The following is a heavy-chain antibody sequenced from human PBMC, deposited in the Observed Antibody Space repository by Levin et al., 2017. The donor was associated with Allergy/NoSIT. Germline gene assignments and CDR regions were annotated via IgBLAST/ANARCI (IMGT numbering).Heavy chain of an antibody. J-gene: IGHJ6*02. CDR2: ISYDGSNK. V-gene: IGHV3-30-3*01. Sequence: PAASVKVSCAASGFTFSSYAMHWVRQAPGKGLEWVAVISYDGSNKYYADSVKGRFTISRDNSKNTLYLQMNSLRAEDTAVYYCAREAYSSGHYYYYYGMDVWGQGTTVTVSS. CDR1: GFTFSSYA. CDR3: AREAYSSGHYYYYYGMDV. D-gene: IGHD6-19*01.